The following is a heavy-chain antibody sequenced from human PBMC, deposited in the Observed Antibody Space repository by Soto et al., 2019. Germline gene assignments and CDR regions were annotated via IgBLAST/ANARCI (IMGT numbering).Heavy chain of an antibody. V-gene: IGHV5-51*01. J-gene: IGHJ4*02. CDR3: ARGRANWGSDY. D-gene: IGHD7-27*01. CDR1: GYSFSNYW. CDR2: INPGDSES. Sequence: GESLKISCKASGYSFSNYWIGWVRQMPGKGLEWMAIINPGDSESRYSPSFQGQVTISADKSISTAYLQMNSLRAEDTAMYYCARGRANWGSDYWGQGTLVTVSS.